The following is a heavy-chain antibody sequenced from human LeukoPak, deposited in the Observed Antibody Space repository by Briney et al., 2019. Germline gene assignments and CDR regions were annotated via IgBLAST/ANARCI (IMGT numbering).Heavy chain of an antibody. J-gene: IGHJ3*02. Sequence: GGSLRLSCAASGFTVSSNYMSWVRQAPGKGLEWVSVIYSGGSTYYADSVKGRFTISRDNSKNTLYLQMNSLRAEDTAVYYCARDFMDSSGYFDAFDIWGQGTMVTVSS. CDR2: IYSGGST. D-gene: IGHD3-22*01. CDR1: GFTVSSNY. V-gene: IGHV3-53*01. CDR3: ARDFMDSSGYFDAFDI.